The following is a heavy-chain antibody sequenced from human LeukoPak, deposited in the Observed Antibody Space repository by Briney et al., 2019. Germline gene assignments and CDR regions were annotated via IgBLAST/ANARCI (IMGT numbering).Heavy chain of an antibody. CDR1: GGSNTNYY. V-gene: IGHV4-59*01. D-gene: IGHD3-10*01. J-gene: IGHJ4*02. CDR3: ARGALLWFGAKMEYYFDY. CDR2: SYYNGNT. Sequence: SQNLSLNCTVSGGSNTNYYWSWIRKHPGKGLEWIGFSYYNGNTNYNPSLKSRVTISVDMSKNQFSLGLRSVTAADTAVYYCARGALLWFGAKMEYYFDYWGQGTPLTVSS.